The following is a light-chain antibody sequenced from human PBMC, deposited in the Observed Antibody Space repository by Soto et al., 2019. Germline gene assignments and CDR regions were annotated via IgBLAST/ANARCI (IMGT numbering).Light chain of an antibody. CDR1: SSDVGGYNY. J-gene: IGLJ1*01. V-gene: IGLV2-11*01. CDR3: CSYAGGPYV. CDR2: DVS. Sequence: QSVLTQPRSVSGSPGQSVAISCTGTSSDVGGYNYVSWYQQHPGKAPKVMIYDVSKRPSGVPDRFSGSKSGSTASLTISGLQAEDEADYYCCSYAGGPYVFGTGTKVTVL.